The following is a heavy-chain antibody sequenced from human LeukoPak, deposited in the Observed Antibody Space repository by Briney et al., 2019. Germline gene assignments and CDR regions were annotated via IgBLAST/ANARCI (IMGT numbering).Heavy chain of an antibody. V-gene: IGHV3-11*06. Sequence: GGSLRLSCAASGFTFSDYYLSWIRQAPGKGLEWISYISGSSSHINYADSVKGRFTISRDNAKKSVYLQMDSLRAEDTAVYYCARDQIGSWWGQGTLVIVSS. D-gene: IGHD6-13*01. CDR2: ISGSSSHI. CDR3: ARDQIGSW. CDR1: GFTFSDYY. J-gene: IGHJ4*02.